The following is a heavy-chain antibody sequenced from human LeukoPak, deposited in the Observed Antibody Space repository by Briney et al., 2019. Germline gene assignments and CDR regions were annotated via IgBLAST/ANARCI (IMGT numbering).Heavy chain of an antibody. J-gene: IGHJ5*02. CDR1: GFTFSSYA. CDR2: ISGSGGST. D-gene: IGHD6-6*01. V-gene: IGHV3-23*01. Sequence: PGGSLRLSCAASGFTFSSYAMSWVRQAPGKGLEWVSAISGSGGSTYYADSVKGRFTISRDNSKNTLYLQMNSLRAEGTAVYYCAKDPIAARPRNWFDPWGQGTLVTISS. CDR3: AKDPIAARPRNWFDP.